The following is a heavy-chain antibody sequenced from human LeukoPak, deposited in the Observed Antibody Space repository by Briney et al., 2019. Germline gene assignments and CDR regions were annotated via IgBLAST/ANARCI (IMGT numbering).Heavy chain of an antibody. V-gene: IGHV1-2*02. CDR3: ARDLTGRSDY. Sequence: ASVKVSCKASGGTFSSYAINWVRQAPGQGLEWMGWINPNSGGTNYAQSFQGRVTMTRDTSISTAYMELSRLRSDDTAVYYCARDLTGRSDYWGQGTLVTVSS. CDR2: INPNSGGT. J-gene: IGHJ4*02. CDR1: GGTFSSYA. D-gene: IGHD3-9*01.